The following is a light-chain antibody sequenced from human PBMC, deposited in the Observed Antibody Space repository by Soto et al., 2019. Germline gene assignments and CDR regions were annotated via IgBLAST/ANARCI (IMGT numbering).Light chain of an antibody. CDR3: QQYASSPLT. CDR1: QSVGRDY. Sequence: EIVLTQSPGTLYLSPGEIATLSCRASQSVGRDYLAWYQQKPGQAPRLLIYHASNRATGIPDRFSGSGSGTDFTLTISRLEPEDFAEFYCQQYASSPLTFGGGTKVEIK. J-gene: IGKJ4*01. V-gene: IGKV3-20*01. CDR2: HAS.